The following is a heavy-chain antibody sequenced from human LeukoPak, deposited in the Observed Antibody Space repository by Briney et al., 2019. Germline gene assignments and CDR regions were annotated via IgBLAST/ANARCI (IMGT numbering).Heavy chain of an antibody. CDR2: ISSTSSYI. CDR1: GFTFSIYS. J-gene: IGHJ6*03. V-gene: IGHV3-21*01. CDR3: ATRPFPPTTVTTSYYYMDV. Sequence: GGSLRLSCAASGFTFSIYSMNWVRQAPGKGLEWVSSISSTSSYIYYADSVKGRFTISRDNAKNSLYLQMNSLRAEDTAVYYCATRPFPPTTVTTSYYYMDVWGKGTTVTVSS. D-gene: IGHD4-11*01.